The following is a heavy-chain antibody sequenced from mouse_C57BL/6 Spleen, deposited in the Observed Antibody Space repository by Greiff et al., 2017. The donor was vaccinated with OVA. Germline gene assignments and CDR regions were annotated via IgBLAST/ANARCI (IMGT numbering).Heavy chain of an antibody. J-gene: IGHJ3*01. V-gene: IGHV1-15*01. Sequence: QVQLQQSGAELVRPGASVTLSCKASGYTFTDYEMHWVKQTPVHGLEWIGAIDPETGGTAYNQKFKGKAILTADKSSSTAYMELRSLTSEDSAVYYCTRRGDYDRPWFAYWGQVTLVTVSA. D-gene: IGHD2-4*01. CDR2: IDPETGGT. CDR1: GYTFTDYE. CDR3: TRRGDYDRPWFAY.